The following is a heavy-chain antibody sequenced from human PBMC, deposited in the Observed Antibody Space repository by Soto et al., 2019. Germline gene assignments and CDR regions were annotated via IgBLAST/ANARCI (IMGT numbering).Heavy chain of an antibody. CDR3: ARVLYYGSGSYSPYGMDV. CDR2: VSPPFRTS. V-gene: IGHV1-69*01. J-gene: IGHJ6*02. CDR1: GVSFNNNG. D-gene: IGHD3-10*01. Sequence: QVQLVQSGAEVKKPGSSVKVSCKTSGVSFNNNGIGWVQQAPGHGREWMGGVSPPFRTSNYARKFQGRLSLTADASTGTVNMELSSLTSEDTAQYYCARVLYYGSGSYSPYGMDVWGQWTTVTVSS.